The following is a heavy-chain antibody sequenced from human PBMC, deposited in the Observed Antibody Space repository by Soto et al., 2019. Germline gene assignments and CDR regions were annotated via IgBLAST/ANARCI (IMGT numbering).Heavy chain of an antibody. CDR1: GYTFTSYD. D-gene: IGHD2-15*01. J-gene: IGHJ4*02. CDR3: ARVVVVGKLRGLGY. Sequence: QVQLVQSGAEVKKPGASVKVSCKASGYTFTSYDINWVRQATGQGLEWMGWMNPNSGNTGYAQKCQGRVTMTRNTSISTAYMELSSLRSEDTAVYYCARVVVVGKLRGLGYWGQGTLVTVSS. V-gene: IGHV1-8*01. CDR2: MNPNSGNT.